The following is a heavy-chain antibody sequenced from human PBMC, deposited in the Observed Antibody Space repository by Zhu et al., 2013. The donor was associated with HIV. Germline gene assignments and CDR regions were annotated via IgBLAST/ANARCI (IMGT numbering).Heavy chain of an antibody. CDR2: ISNDGTNE. J-gene: IGHJ4*02. Sequence: QVQLVESGGGVVQPGRSPRLSCAASGFPSGTYPMHWVRQAPGKGLEWVAVISNDGTNEYYADSVKGRFTIFRDSSKNAQHLQMNSLRTEDTAVYYCAIRRCRECLTEAGVFDHWGQGALVTVSS. CDR3: AIRRCRECLTEAGVFDH. CDR1: GFPSGTYP. D-gene: IGHD6-13*01. V-gene: IGHV3-30-3*01.